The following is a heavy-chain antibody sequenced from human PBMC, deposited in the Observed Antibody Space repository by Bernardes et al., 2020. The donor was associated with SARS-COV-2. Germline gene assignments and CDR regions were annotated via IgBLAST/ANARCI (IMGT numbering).Heavy chain of an antibody. CDR2: IYYSGST. CDR3: ARQIMGFLEWTNWFDP. Sequence: SETLSLTCTVSGGSISSSSYYWGWIRQPPGKGLEWIVSIYYSGSTYYNPSLKSRVTISVDTSKNHFSLKMSSVTAADTAVYFCARQIMGFLEWTNWFDPWDQGTLVTVSS. V-gene: IGHV4-39*01. J-gene: IGHJ5*02. D-gene: IGHD3-3*01. CDR1: GGSISSSSYY.